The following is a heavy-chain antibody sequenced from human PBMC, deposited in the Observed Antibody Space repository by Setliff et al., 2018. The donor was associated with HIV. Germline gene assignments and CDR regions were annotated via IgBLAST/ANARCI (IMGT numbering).Heavy chain of an antibody. J-gene: IGHJ3*02. Sequence: GASVKVSCKASGGTFSSYAISWVRQAPGQGLEWMGWISPYNGNTNYAQKPQGRVTMTTDTSTSTAYMELRSLRSDDTAVYYCARDSTYYDFWTDAFDIWGQGTMVTVSS. CDR2: ISPYNGNT. CDR1: GGTFSSYA. V-gene: IGHV1-18*01. D-gene: IGHD3-3*01. CDR3: ARDSTYYDFWTDAFDI.